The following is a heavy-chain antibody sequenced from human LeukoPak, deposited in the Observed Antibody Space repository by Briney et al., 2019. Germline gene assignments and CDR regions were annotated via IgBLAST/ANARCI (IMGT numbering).Heavy chain of an antibody. V-gene: IGHV3-53*01. CDR1: GFTVSLNY. D-gene: IGHD3-10*01. Sequence: GGSLRLSCAASGFTVSLNYMTWVRQAPGKGLEWVSVVYSGGSTYYADSVKGRFTISRDNSKNTLYLQMNSLRAEDTAVYYCARSGYGSGSYRGAFDIWGQGTMVTVSS. CDR2: VYSGGST. J-gene: IGHJ3*02. CDR3: ARSGYGSGSYRGAFDI.